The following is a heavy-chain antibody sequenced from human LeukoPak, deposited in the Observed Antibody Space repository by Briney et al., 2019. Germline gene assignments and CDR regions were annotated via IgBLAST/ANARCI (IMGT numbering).Heavy chain of an antibody. CDR2: INNSGSSA. J-gene: IGHJ4*02. CDR3: AKAAFGGSGSYPDC. CDR1: GFSFSNHA. V-gene: IGHV3-23*01. D-gene: IGHD3-10*01. Sequence: PGGSLRLSCAATGFSFSNHAMSWVSQVAGKRLEWVSTINNSGSSAYYADSVKGRFTISRDNSKNTLYLRMNSLRAEDTAVYYCAKAAFGGSGSYPDCWGQGTLLTVSS.